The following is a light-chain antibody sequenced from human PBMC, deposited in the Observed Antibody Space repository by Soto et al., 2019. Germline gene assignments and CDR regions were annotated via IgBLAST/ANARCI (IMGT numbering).Light chain of an antibody. CDR2: GAY. CDR3: QHYSNLPWT. J-gene: IGKJ1*01. CDR1: QSLSSD. V-gene: IGKV3-15*01. Sequence: EIVMTQSPATLSVSPGERVTLSCRASQSLSSDLAWYQHKPGQTPRLLIYGAYTRAAGISARFMGSGSGTEFTLTISSLHSEDFALYYCQHYSNLPWTFGQGTKVEI.